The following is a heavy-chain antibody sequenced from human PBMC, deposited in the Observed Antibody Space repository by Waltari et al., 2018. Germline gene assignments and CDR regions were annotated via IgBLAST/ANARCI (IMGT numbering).Heavy chain of an antibody. Sequence: QVQLVESGGGVVQPGRSLRLPCAASGFTFSSYAMHWVRQAPGKGLEWVAVISYDGSNKYYADSVKGRFTISRDNSKNTLYLQMNSLRAEDTAVYYCARELDGDYSFDYWGQGTLVTVSS. CDR2: ISYDGSNK. CDR3: ARELDGDYSFDY. J-gene: IGHJ4*02. V-gene: IGHV3-30-3*01. CDR1: GFTFSSYA. D-gene: IGHD4-17*01.